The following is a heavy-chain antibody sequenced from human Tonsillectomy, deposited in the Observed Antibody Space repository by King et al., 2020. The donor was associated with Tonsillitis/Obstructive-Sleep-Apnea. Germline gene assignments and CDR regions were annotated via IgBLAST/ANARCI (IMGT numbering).Heavy chain of an antibody. D-gene: IGHD4-17*01. Sequence: QLQESGPGLVKPSETLSLTCTVSGGSISSVSYYWGWIRQPPGKGLEWIGSFFYSGSTYYNPSLKSRVTLYVDTSKNQFSLKLSSVTAADTAVYYCARHMTTVTTPHDYWGQGTLVTVSS. CDR1: GGSISSVSYY. CDR3: ARHMTTVTTPHDY. J-gene: IGHJ4*02. V-gene: IGHV4-39*01. CDR2: FFYSGST.